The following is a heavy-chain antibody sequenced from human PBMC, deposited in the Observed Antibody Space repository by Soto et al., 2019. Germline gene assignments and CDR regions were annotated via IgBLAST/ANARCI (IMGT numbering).Heavy chain of an antibody. CDR1: GYTFTSYG. Sequence: QVQLVQSGAEVKKPGASVKVSCKASGYTFTSYGISWVRQAPGQGLEWMGWISAYNDNTNYAQKLQGRGIMTTDTSTITANKDLRSLGSGDTAVYYCARDHRAGGSWYLGYWGQGTLVTVSS. D-gene: IGHD2-15*01. J-gene: IGHJ4*02. CDR2: ISAYNDNT. CDR3: ARDHRAGGSWYLGY. V-gene: IGHV1-18*01.